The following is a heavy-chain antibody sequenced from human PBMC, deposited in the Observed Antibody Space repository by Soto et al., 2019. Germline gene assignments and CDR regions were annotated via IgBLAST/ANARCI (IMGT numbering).Heavy chain of an antibody. D-gene: IGHD3-22*01. V-gene: IGHV1-18*04. CDR1: GYTFTIYG. CDR2: ISGYNGNT. J-gene: IGHJ4*02. Sequence: QVQLVQSGAEVKKPGASVKVSCKASGYTFTIYGISWVRQAPGQGLEWMGWISGYNGNTDYAQNLQDRVTLTTDACTSSVYMELRSLRSDDTAVYYCARVDYYDSSGYDGYWGQGTLITASS. CDR3: ARVDYYDSSGYDGY.